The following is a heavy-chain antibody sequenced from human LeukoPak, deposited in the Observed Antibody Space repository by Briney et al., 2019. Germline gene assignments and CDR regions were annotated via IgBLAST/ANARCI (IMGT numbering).Heavy chain of an antibody. CDR3: VRDGRGYCFSSSVCYSWFDP. D-gene: IGHD2-2*01. CDR2: IYTSGTT. CDR1: GGSVNSYY. V-gene: IGHV4-4*07. J-gene: IGHJ5*02. Sequence: TSETLSLTCTVSGGSVNSYYWSWIRQPAGKGLEWIGRIYTSGTTNYNPSLKSRVSMSVDTSKNQFSLKLSSLTAADTAVYYCVRDGRGYCFSSSVCYSWFDPWGQGTLVAVSS.